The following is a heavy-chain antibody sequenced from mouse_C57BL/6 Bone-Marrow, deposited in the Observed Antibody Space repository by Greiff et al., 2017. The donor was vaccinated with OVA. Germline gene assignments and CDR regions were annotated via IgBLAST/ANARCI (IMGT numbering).Heavy chain of an antibody. V-gene: IGHV1-54*01. Sequence: QVQLQQSGAELVRPGTSVKVSCKASGYAFTNYLIEWVKQRPGQGLEWIGVINPGSGGTNYNEKFKGKGTLTADKSSSTAYMQLSSLTSEDSAVYFCAREDLGYAMDYWGQGTSVTVSS. CDR1: GYAFTNYL. CDR3: AREDLGYAMDY. CDR2: INPGSGGT. J-gene: IGHJ4*01.